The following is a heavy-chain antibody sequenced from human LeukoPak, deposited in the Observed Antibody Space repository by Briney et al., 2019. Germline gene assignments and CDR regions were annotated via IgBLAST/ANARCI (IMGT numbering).Heavy chain of an antibody. V-gene: IGHV1-2*02. CDR2: INPISGGT. CDR1: GYTFTYYY. J-gene: IGHJ4*02. CDR3: ARGHGYGSGSYYNVPKY. Sequence: ASVKVSCLASGYTFTYYYIHWVRQAHGQGLEWMGWINPISGGTKFARNFQVRVTMTRDTSIRTAYMELSRLRSDDTAVYYCARGHGYGSGSYYNVPKYWGQGTLVTVSS. D-gene: IGHD3-10*01.